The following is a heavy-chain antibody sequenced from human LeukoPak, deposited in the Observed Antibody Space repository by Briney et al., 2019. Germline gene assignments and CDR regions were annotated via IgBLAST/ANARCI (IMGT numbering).Heavy chain of an antibody. CDR1: GYSFTSYW. CDR2: IDPSDSYT. D-gene: IGHD5-18*01. CDR3: ARHDNSYAYSYHFDY. V-gene: IGHV5-10-1*01. J-gene: IGHJ4*02. Sequence: GESLKISCKASGYSFTSYWISWVRQMPGKGLEWMGRIDPSDSYTNYSPSFQGHVTISADKSISTAYLQWSSLKASDTAIFFCARHDNSYAYSYHFDYWGQGTLVTVSS.